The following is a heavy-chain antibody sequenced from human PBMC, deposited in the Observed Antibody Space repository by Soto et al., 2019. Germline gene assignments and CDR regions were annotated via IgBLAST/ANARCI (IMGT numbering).Heavy chain of an antibody. D-gene: IGHD1-26*01. V-gene: IGHV4-61*05. CDR2: IYYSGTTT. J-gene: IGHJ4*02. CDR1: GGSFTSSSYY. CDR3: ARLGGSYAVPHFDY. Sequence: SETLSLTCFVSGGSFTSSSYYWVWIRQPPGKGLEWMGYIYYSGTTTNYNPSLKSRVTLSVDTSKNQFSLKLSSVTAADTAVYYCARLGGSYAVPHFDYWGQGTLVTVSS.